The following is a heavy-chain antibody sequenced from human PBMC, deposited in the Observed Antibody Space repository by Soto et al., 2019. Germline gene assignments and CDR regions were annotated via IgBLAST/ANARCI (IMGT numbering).Heavy chain of an antibody. CDR1: GYTFTSYA. CDR3: ARASIVLVPAAMRYYYGMDV. CDR2: INAGNGNT. D-gene: IGHD2-2*01. V-gene: IGHV1-3*05. Sequence: QVQLVQSGAEEKKPGASVKVSCKACGYTFTSYAMHWVRQAPGQRLEWMGWINAGNGNTKYSQKFQGRVTITRDTSASTAYMELSSLRSEDTAVYYCARASIVLVPAAMRYYYGMDVWGQGTTVTVSS. J-gene: IGHJ6*02.